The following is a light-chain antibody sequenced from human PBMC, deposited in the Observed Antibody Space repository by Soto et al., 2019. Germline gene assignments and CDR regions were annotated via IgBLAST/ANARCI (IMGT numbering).Light chain of an antibody. CDR3: QQYNSYPWT. Sequence: IQMTQSPSSLSASVGDRVTITCRASQSISSWLAWYQQKPGKAPKILISDASSLESGVPSRFSGSGSGTEFTLTISSLQPDDFATYYCQQYNSYPWTFGQGTKVDIK. CDR2: DAS. CDR1: QSISSW. V-gene: IGKV1-5*01. J-gene: IGKJ1*01.